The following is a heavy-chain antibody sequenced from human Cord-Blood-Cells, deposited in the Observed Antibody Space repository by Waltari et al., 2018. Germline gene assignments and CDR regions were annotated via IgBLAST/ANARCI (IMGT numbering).Heavy chain of an antibody. Sequence: QVKLVPSAAAVKKTGASVKVSCKASGYTFTSHALHLVTHAPVQRLARMGWTNPGNGNTKYSQKFQGRVTITSDTSASTAYMELSSLRSEETAVYYCARGEHVTMFGVVIILNYDGMDVWGQGTTVTVSS. CDR3: ARGEHVTMFGVVIILNYDGMDV. CDR1: GYTFTSHA. V-gene: IGHV1-3*01. CDR2: TNPGNGNT. J-gene: IGHJ6*02. D-gene: IGHD3-3*01.